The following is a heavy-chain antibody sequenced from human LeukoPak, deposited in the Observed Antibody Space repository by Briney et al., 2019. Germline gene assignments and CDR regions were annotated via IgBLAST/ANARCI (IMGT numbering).Heavy chain of an antibody. Sequence: SETLSLTCTVSGGSISSYYWSWIRQPPGKGLEWIGYIYYSGSTNYNPSLKGRVTISVDMSKNQFSLKLSSVTAADTAVYYCAREPDSSGWYFDPWGQGTLVTVSS. J-gene: IGHJ5*02. D-gene: IGHD6-19*01. V-gene: IGHV4-59*01. CDR2: IYYSGST. CDR3: AREPDSSGWYFDP. CDR1: GGSISSYY.